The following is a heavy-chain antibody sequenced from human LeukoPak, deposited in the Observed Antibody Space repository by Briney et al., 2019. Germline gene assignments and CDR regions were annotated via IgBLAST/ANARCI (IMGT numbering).Heavy chain of an antibody. CDR3: ARGSPSGYDFDY. CDR2: IWYDGNNK. D-gene: IGHD5-18*01. V-gene: IGHV3-33*01. Sequence: GGSLRLSCAASGFTFSSYGMHWVRQAPGKGLEWVAHIWYDGNNKYYDDSVKGRFTISRDNSKNTLYLQMNSLRAEDTAVYYCARGSPSGYDFDYWGQGTLVTVSS. J-gene: IGHJ4*02. CDR1: GFTFSSYG.